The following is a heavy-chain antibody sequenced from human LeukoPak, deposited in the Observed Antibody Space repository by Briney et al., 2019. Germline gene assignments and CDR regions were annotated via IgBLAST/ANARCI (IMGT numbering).Heavy chain of an antibody. Sequence: SWVRQTIRKRLEWVGYISAYDGETRYAQKFQGRVTLTTDTSTGTVYMEMRRLRSDDTAVYYCARGGKNYFDFWGQGTLVTVSS. J-gene: IGHJ4*02. V-gene: IGHV1-18*01. CDR2: ISAYDGET. D-gene: IGHD1-26*01. CDR3: ARGGKNYFDF.